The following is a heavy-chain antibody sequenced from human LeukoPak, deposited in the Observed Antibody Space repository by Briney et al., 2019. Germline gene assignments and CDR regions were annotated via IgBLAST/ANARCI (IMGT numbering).Heavy chain of an antibody. CDR1: GFTFSSYG. CDR3: AKDSKHIAAAGLFDY. V-gene: IGHV3-30*02. CDR2: IRYDGSNK. Sequence: GGSLRLSCAASGFTFSSYGMHWVRQAPGKGLEWVAFIRYDGSNKYYADSVKGRFTISRDNSKNTLYLQMNSLRAEDTAVYYCAKDSKHIAAAGLFDYWGQGTLVTVSS. D-gene: IGHD6-13*01. J-gene: IGHJ4*02.